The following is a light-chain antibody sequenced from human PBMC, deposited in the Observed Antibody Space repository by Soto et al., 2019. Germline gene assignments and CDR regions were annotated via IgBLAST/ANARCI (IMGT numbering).Light chain of an antibody. J-gene: IGKJ2*01. V-gene: IGKV3-20*01. CDR3: QQYGNSPYA. CDR2: GAS. CDR1: QSVSSNY. Sequence: EIVLTQSPGTLSLSPGESATLSCRASQSVSSNYLAWYQQKSGQAPRLLIYGASSRATGIPDRFSGSGSGTDFTLTISKLEPEDFAVYYCQQYGNSPYAFGQGTELEI.